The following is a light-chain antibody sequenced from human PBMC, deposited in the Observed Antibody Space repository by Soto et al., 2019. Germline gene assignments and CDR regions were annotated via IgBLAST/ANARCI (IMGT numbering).Light chain of an antibody. CDR1: QNIYYN. J-gene: IGKJ1*01. Sequence: ILMTQSPATVSVSPGESATLSCRASQNIYYNVAWYQHRPGQAPRLLIYRASTRAPGVPARFSGSGSGTEVTLTISSLQPEDFTVYSCLQYHNLWAFGQGTKVDIK. CDR2: RAS. V-gene: IGKV3-15*01. CDR3: LQYHNLWA.